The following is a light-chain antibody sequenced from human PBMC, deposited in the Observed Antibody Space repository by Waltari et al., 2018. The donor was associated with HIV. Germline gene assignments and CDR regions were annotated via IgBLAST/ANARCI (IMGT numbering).Light chain of an antibody. CDR3: SSYTSSSVV. CDR1: SSDVGGYHY. CDR2: EVS. J-gene: IGLJ2*01. V-gene: IGLV2-14*01. Sequence: QSALTQPASVSGSPGQSLTISCTGTSSDVGGYHYVSWYQQRPGKAPKLMIYEVSNRPSGVSNRFSGSKSGNTASLTISGLQAEDEADYYCSSYTSSSVVFGGGTKLTVL.